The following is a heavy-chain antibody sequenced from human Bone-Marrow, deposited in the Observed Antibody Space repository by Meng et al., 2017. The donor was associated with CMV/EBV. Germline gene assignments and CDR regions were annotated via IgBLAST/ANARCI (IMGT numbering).Heavy chain of an antibody. CDR1: GFTFSSYA. CDR3: GRDPNGDYIGAYEM. D-gene: IGHD4-17*01. J-gene: IGHJ3*02. V-gene: IGHV3-23*03. Sequence: GESLKISCAASGFTFSSYAMSWVRQAPGKGPECVSVIYSGGGTTFYADSVKGRFTISRDNSKNTLYLQMNSLRAEDTAIYYCGRDPNGDYIGAYEMWGQGTMVTVSS. CDR2: IYSGGGTT.